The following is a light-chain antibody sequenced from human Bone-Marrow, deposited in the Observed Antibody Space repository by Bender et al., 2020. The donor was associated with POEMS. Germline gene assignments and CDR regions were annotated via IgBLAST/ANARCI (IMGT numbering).Light chain of an antibody. CDR2: QDT. Sequence: SYEVTQPPSVSVSPGQTASITRSGDDLGDKYVPWYQQKPGQPPVLVIYQDTKRPSGIPERFSGSNSGNTATLTISGTQALDEADYYCQAWDTYSVIFGGGTKLTVL. CDR1: DLGDKY. V-gene: IGLV3-1*01. J-gene: IGLJ2*01. CDR3: QAWDTYSVI.